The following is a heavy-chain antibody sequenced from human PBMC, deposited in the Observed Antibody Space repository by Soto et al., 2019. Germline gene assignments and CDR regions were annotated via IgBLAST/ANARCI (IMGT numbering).Heavy chain of an antibody. D-gene: IGHD2-2*01. Sequence: QVQLQASGPVMVKPSPTLSITCTVSGGSISSGDYYWRWSRQPPGKGLEWIGYIYYSGSTYYNTSLKSRVTLAVDTSKSQFALKLSSVTAADTAVYYCASVAVPAALGTFDYWGQGTLVTVSS. CDR3: ASVAVPAALGTFDY. CDR1: GGSISSGDYY. J-gene: IGHJ4*02. V-gene: IGHV4-30-4*01. CDR2: IYYSGST.